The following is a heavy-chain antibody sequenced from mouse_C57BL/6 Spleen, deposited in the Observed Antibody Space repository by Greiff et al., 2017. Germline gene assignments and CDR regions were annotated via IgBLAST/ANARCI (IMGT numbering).Heavy chain of an antibody. Sequence: VKLVESGAELVKPGASVKISCKASGYAFSSYWMNWVKQRPGKGLEWIGQIYPGDGDTNYNGKFKGKATLTADKSSSTAYMQLSSLTSEDSAVYFCARSYDYDPSFDYWGQGTTLTVSS. D-gene: IGHD2-4*01. CDR3: ARSYDYDPSFDY. CDR1: GYAFSSYW. J-gene: IGHJ2*01. V-gene: IGHV1-80*01. CDR2: IYPGDGDT.